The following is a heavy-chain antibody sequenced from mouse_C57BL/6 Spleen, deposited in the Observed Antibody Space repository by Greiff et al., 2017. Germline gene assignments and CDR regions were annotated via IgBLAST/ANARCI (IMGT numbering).Heavy chain of an antibody. CDR3: ARGGYGNYGFDY. Sequence: EVQLQQSGPELVKPGASVKISCKASGYTFTDYYMNWVKQSHGKSLEWIGDLNPNNGDTNYNGKFKGKATLTAATSSSTAYMQLSSLTSEDSAGYFCARGGYGNYGFDYWGQGTTLTVSS. CDR2: LNPNNGDT. J-gene: IGHJ2*01. V-gene: IGHV1-26*01. CDR1: GYTFTDYY. D-gene: IGHD2-10*02.